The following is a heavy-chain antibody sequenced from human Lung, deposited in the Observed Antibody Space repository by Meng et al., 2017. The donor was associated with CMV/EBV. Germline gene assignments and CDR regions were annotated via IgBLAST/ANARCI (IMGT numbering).Heavy chain of an antibody. V-gene: IGHV7-4-1*02. CDR1: GYTFSTYT. CDR2: ISTNTGTP. D-gene: IGHD2/OR15-2a*01. J-gene: IGHJ5*02. Sequence: QVQLFQSGSDFKKPRASGKVSCKASGYTFSTYTINWVRQAHGRGLEWMGWISTNTGTPTYTQGFTGRFVFSLDTSVSTAYLQISSLKAEDTAVYYCARGGNFDPWGQGTLVTVSS. CDR3: ARGGNFDP.